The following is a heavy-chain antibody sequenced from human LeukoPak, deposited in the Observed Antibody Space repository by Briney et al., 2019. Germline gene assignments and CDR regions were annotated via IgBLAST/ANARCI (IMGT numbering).Heavy chain of an antibody. J-gene: IGHJ4*02. Sequence: SETLSLTCTVSGASFTNYYWSWIRQPPGQGLEWIGFSSYNGNTNYNPSLKSRVTISVDMSKNQFSLRLKSVTAVDTAVYYCARGALLWFGAKMEYYFDSWGQETPLTVSS. CDR2: SSYNGNT. V-gene: IGHV4-59*01. CDR3: ARGALLWFGAKMEYYFDS. CDR1: GASFTNYY. D-gene: IGHD3-10*01.